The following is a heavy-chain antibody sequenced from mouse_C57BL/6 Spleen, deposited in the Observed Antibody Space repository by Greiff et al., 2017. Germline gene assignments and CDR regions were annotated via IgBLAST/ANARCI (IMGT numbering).Heavy chain of an antibody. CDR2: IYPGDGDT. D-gene: IGHD4-1*01. Sequence: QVQLQQSGAELVKPGASVKISCKASGYAFSSYWMNWVKQRPGQGLEWIGQIYPGDGDTNYNGKFKGKATLAADKSSSTAYMQLSSLTSEDAAVYFCARGDWDTWFAYWGQGTLVTVSA. CDR1: GYAFSSYW. V-gene: IGHV1-80*01. J-gene: IGHJ3*01. CDR3: ARGDWDTWFAY.